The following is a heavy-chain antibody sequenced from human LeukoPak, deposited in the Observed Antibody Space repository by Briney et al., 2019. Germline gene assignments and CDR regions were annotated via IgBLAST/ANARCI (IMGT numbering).Heavy chain of an antibody. CDR3: ARGGTTDY. CDR2: IYHSGST. CDR1: GYSISSGYY. D-gene: IGHD1-7*01. V-gene: IGHV4-38-2*01. J-gene: IGHJ4*02. Sequence: PSETLSLTCAVSGYSISSGYYWGWIRQPPGKGLEWIGSIYHSGSTYYNPSLKSGVTISVDTSKNQFSLKLSSVTAADTAVYYCARGGTTDYWGQGTLVTVSS.